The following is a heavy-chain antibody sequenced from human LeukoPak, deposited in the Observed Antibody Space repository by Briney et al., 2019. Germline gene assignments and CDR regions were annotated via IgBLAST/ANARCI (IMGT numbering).Heavy chain of an antibody. CDR2: IRYDGSNK. Sequence: GGSLRLSCAASGFTFSSYGMHWVRQAPDKGLEWVAFIRYDGSNKYYADSVKGRFTISRDNSKNTLYLQMNSLRAEDTAVYYCAKDRQSQQESLRAAAYFDYWGQGTLVTVSS. CDR1: GFTFSSYG. D-gene: IGHD2-2*01. V-gene: IGHV3-30*02. J-gene: IGHJ4*02. CDR3: AKDRQSQQESLRAAAYFDY.